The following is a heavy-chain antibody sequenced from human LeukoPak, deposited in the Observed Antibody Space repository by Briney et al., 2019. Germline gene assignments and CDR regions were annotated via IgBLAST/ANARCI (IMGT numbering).Heavy chain of an antibody. V-gene: IGHV4-59*12. J-gene: IGHJ4*02. CDR3: ARDGGYSYGYGPFDY. Sequence: SETLSLTCTVSGGSISSYYWSWIRQPPGKGLEWIGYIYYSGSTNYNPSLKSRVTISVDTSKNQFSLKLSSVTAADTAVYYCARDGGYSYGYGPFDYWGQGTLVTVSS. CDR2: IYYSGST. CDR1: GGSISSYY. D-gene: IGHD5-18*01.